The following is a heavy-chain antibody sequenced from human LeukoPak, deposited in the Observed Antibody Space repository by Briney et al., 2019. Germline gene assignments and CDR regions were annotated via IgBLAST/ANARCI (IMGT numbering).Heavy chain of an antibody. CDR3: ARGYYDSSGYSFDY. D-gene: IGHD3-22*01. J-gene: IGHJ4*02. CDR2: IYYRGST. CDR1: GGSISSYY. V-gene: IGHV4-59*01. Sequence: PSETLSLTCTVSGGSISSYYWSWLRQPPGKGLEWIGYIYYRGSTNYNPSLKSRVTISVDTSKNQFSLKLSSVTAADTAVYYCARGYYDSSGYSFDYWGQGTLVTVSS.